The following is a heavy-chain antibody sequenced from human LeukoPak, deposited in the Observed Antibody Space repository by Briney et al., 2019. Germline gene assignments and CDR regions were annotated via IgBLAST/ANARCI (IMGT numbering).Heavy chain of an antibody. Sequence: AGGSLRLSCAASGFTFSSYTMSWVRQAPGKGLEWVSSISSGSSYIYYADSVKGRFTISRDNAKNSLYLQMNSLRAEDTAVYYCARDGYCSGGSCYIDYYYYMDVWGKGTTVTVSS. CDR3: ARDGYCSGGSCYIDYYYYMDV. J-gene: IGHJ6*03. V-gene: IGHV3-21*01. CDR1: GFTFSSYT. D-gene: IGHD2-15*01. CDR2: ISSGSSYI.